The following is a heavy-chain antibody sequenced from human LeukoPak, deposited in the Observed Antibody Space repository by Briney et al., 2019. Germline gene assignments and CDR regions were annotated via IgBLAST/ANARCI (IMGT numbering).Heavy chain of an antibody. CDR2: ISSSGSTI. J-gene: IGHJ6*04. D-gene: IGHD3-10*02. CDR1: GFTFSSYS. Sequence: GGSLRLSCAASGFTFSSYSMNCARQAPGKGLEWVSYISSSGSTIYYADSVKGRFTISRDNAKNSLYLQMNSLRAEDTAVYYCAELGITMIGGVGGKGTTVTISS. V-gene: IGHV3-48*04. CDR3: AELGITMIGGV.